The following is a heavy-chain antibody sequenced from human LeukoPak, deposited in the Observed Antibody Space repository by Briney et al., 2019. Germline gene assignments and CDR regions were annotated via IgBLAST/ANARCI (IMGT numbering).Heavy chain of an antibody. V-gene: IGHV3-21*01. Sequence: PGGSLRLSCAASGFTLSIYTMNWVRQAPGKGLEWVSSISSSGSYIYYADSVKGRFTIYRDNAKNSLYLQMNSLRAEDTAVYYCARDIAVAGVGYFHNWGQGTLVTVSS. CDR1: GFTLSIYT. CDR3: ARDIAVAGVGYFHN. J-gene: IGHJ1*01. CDR2: ISSSGSYI. D-gene: IGHD6-19*01.